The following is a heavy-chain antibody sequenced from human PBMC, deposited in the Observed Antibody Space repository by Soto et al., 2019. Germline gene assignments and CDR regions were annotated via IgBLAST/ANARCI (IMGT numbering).Heavy chain of an antibody. Sequence: QVQLVQSGPEVKEPVASVKVSCKASGYRFSTYGINWVRQAPGQGLEWMGWTSTNNDDRNYAQKFQGRVTFTTDTSTSTAYMELRSLISDDTAVYFCARERYVASRHSQYDSWGQGTQVTVSS. CDR1: GYRFSTYG. V-gene: IGHV1-18*04. CDR3: ARERYVASRHSQYDS. CDR2: TSTNNDDR. D-gene: IGHD2-15*01. J-gene: IGHJ4*02.